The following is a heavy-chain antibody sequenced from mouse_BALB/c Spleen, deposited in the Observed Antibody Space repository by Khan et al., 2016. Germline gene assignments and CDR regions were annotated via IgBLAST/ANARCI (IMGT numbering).Heavy chain of an antibody. CDR1: GFTFNTNA. CDR3: VRDTPFAY. J-gene: IGHJ3*01. V-gene: IGHV10S3*01. CDR2: TRSKSNNYAT. Sequence: EVQLVASGGGLVQPRGSLKLSCAAAGFTFNTNAMNWVRQAPGKGLEWVSRTRSKSNNYATYYADSVKDRFTISRDDSQSMLYLQLNNLKTEEIAMYSCVRDTPFAYWGQGTLVTVSA.